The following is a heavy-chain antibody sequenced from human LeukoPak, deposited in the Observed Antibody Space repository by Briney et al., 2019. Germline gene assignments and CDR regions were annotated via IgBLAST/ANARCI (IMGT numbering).Heavy chain of an antibody. CDR3: ARTLRESFYQWELHPATIDY. Sequence: PQASVKVSCKASGYTFTSYAVSWVRQAPGQGLEWMGWISAYNGNTHYAQKFRDRVTMTTDTSTSTVYMELRSLRSDDTAVYYCARTLRESFYQWELHPATIDYWGQGTLVTVSS. CDR2: ISAYNGNT. CDR1: GYTFTSYA. D-gene: IGHD1-26*01. J-gene: IGHJ4*02. V-gene: IGHV1-18*01.